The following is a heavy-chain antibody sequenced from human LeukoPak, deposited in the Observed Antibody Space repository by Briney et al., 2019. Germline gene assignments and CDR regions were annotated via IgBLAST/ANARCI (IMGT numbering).Heavy chain of an antibody. CDR2: ISWNSGSI. J-gene: IGHJ5*02. V-gene: IGHV3-9*01. D-gene: IGHD3-3*01. CDR1: GFTFDDYA. CDR3: ARDNTIFGVAHINH. Sequence: GRSLRLSCAASGFTFDDYAMHWVRQAPGKGLEWVSGISWNSGSIGYADSVKGRFTISRDNAKNSLYLQMNSLRAEDTAVYYCARDNTIFGVAHINHWGQGTLVTVSS.